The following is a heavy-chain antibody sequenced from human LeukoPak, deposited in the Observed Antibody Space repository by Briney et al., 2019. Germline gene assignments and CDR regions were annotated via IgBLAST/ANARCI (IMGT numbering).Heavy chain of an antibody. CDR2: ISGNSITT. D-gene: IGHD6-19*01. J-gene: IGHJ4*02. Sequence: GGSLRLSCAASGFTYSISAMSWVRQAPGKGLEWVASISGNSITTYYADSLKGRFTIPRDASKSTLYLQMNSLRAEDTAIYFCAKDRTQGSGWYLIFDYWSQGTLVTVSS. V-gene: IGHV3-23*01. CDR1: GFTYSISA. CDR3: AKDRTQGSGWYLIFDY.